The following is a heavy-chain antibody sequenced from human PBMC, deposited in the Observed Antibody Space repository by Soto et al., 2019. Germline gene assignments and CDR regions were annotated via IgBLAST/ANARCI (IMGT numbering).Heavy chain of an antibody. V-gene: IGHV1-18*01. CDR2: ISAYSGNT. CDR1: GYTFSSYG. CDR3: SRDFYQSSAYCDY. J-gene: IGHJ4*02. Sequence: QVQLVQSGAEVKKPGASVKVSCKAYGYTFSSYGLSWVRQAPGQGLEWMGWISAYSGNTAYTQRFKGRLTMATDTSTGTAYMELRSLRSDDTAVYYCSRDFYQSSAYCDYWCQGTLVTVSS. D-gene: IGHD3-22*01.